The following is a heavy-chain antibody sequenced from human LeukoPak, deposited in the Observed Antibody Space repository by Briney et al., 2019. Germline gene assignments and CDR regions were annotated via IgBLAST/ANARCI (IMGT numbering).Heavy chain of an antibody. J-gene: IGHJ3*02. CDR2: ISGSGGST. V-gene: IGHV3-23*01. CDR3: AKVYYDFWSGYPAGAFDI. Sequence: PGGSLRLSCAASGFTFSSYAMSWVRQAPGKGLEWVSAISGSGGSTYYADSVKGRFTISRDNSKSTLYLQMNSLRAEDTAVYYCAKVYYDFWSGYPAGAFDIWGQGTMVTVSS. CDR1: GFTFSSYA. D-gene: IGHD3-3*01.